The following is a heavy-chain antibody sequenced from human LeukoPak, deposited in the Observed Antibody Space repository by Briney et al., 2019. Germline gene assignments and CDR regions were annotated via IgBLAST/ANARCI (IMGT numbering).Heavy chain of an antibody. D-gene: IGHD6-6*01. J-gene: IGHJ4*02. CDR1: GFTFSDYY. Sequence: GSLRLSCAASGFTFSDYYMSWIRQAPGKGLEWVSYISSSGSTIYYADSVKGRFTISRDNAKNSLYLQMNSLRAEDTAVYYCARISDSSSSFSFDYWGQGTLVTVSS. V-gene: IGHV3-11*01. CDR3: ARISDSSSSFSFDY. CDR2: ISSSGSTI.